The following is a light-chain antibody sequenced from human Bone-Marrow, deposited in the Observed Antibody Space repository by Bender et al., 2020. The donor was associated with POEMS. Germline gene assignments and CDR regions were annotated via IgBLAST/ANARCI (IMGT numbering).Light chain of an antibody. CDR2: INN. J-gene: IGLJ3*02. CDR1: SSNIGTNP. Sequence: QSVLTQPPSASGTPGQRVTISCSGSSSNIGTNPVNWYQQPPGTAPKLLIYINNQRPSGVPDRFSGSKSGTSAYLAISGLQSEDEADYYCAAWEDSLNGWVFGGGTKLTVL. V-gene: IGLV1-44*01. CDR3: AAWEDSLNGWV.